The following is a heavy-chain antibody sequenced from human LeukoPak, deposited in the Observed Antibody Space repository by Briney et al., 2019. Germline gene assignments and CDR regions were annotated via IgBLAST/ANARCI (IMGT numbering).Heavy chain of an antibody. J-gene: IGHJ4*02. V-gene: IGHV1-24*01. CDR3: ATRNLRYSSSAFDY. CDR1: GYTLTELP. D-gene: IGHD6-13*01. Sequence: ASVKVSCKVSGYTLTELPMHWVRQAPGKGLEWMGGFDPEDGETIYAQKFQGRVTMTEDTSTDTAYMELSSLRSEDTAVYYCATRNLRYSSSAFDYWGQGTLVTVSS. CDR2: FDPEDGET.